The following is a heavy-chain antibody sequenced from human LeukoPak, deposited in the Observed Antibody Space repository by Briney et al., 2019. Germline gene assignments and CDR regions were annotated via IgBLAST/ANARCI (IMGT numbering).Heavy chain of an antibody. Sequence: GASVKVSCKTSGFSFHTYGITLVRQAPGQGLEWMGWISTYNGDTNYEQKFHGRVSMTTDTSTNTAYLELRGLRSNDTAVYFCASPAKGAYYFYYMDVWGKGTTVTVPS. CDR3: ASPAKGAYYFYYMDV. J-gene: IGHJ6*03. CDR2: ISTYNGDT. CDR1: GFSFHTYG. V-gene: IGHV1-18*01. D-gene: IGHD2-2*01.